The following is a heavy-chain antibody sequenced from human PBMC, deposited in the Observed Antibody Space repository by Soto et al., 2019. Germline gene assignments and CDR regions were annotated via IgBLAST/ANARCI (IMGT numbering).Heavy chain of an antibody. V-gene: IGHV4-59*01. Sequence: SETLSLTCTVSGGSITGYYWSWIRQPPGKGLEWIGYIYYAGNTLYTPSLNSRVTISVDTSNNQFSRRLSSVTAADTAVYYCASVGDYYDRMMDVWGQGTTVTVSS. CDR1: GGSITGYY. D-gene: IGHD3-22*01. CDR2: IYYAGNT. J-gene: IGHJ6*02. CDR3: ASVGDYYDRMMDV.